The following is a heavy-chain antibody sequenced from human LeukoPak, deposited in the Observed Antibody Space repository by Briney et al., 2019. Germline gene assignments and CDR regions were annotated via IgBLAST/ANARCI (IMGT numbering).Heavy chain of an antibody. V-gene: IGHV3-11*01. CDR3: AVGVLGVPGIAS. CDR1: RFTFSDYY. Sequence: GGSLRLSCAASRFTFSDYYMIWIRQASGKGLEWVSSISRSGNTIEYGDSVKGRFTISRDNAKNTLYLRMDSLNVEDTGIYYCAVGVLGVPGIASWGQGSLVIVSS. CDR2: ISRSGNTI. J-gene: IGHJ4*02. D-gene: IGHD3-3*01.